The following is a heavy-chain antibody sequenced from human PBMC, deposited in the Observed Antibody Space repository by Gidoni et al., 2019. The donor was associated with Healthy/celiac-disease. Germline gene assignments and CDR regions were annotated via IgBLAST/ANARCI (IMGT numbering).Heavy chain of an antibody. Sequence: EVQLLESGGGLVQPGGSLRLSCAASGFIFSSYAMSWVRQGPGKGLEWVSAISGSGGSTYYADSVKGRFTISRDNSKNTLYLQMNSLRAEDTAVYYCAKSEGYSYGGYFDYWGQGTLVTVSS. CDR1: GFIFSSYA. CDR3: AKSEGYSYGGYFDY. V-gene: IGHV3-23*01. D-gene: IGHD5-18*01. CDR2: ISGSGGST. J-gene: IGHJ4*02.